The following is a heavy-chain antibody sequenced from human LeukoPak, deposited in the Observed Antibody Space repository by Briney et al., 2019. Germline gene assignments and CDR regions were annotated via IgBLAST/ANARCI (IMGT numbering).Heavy chain of an antibody. CDR2: ISGSGGST. CDR1: GFTFSSYA. CDR3: AKEWAYCGGDCYPPEYFQH. V-gene: IGHV3-23*01. J-gene: IGHJ1*01. Sequence: PGGSLRLSCAASGFTFSSYAMSWVRQAPGKGLEWVSAISGSGGSTYYADSVKGRFTISRDNSKNTLYLQMNSLRAEDTAVYYCAKEWAYCGGDCYPPEYFQHWGQGTLVTVS. D-gene: IGHD2-21*02.